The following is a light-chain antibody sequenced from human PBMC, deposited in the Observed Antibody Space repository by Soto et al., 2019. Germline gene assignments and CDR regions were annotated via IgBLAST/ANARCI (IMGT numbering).Light chain of an antibody. V-gene: IGLV2-14*03. CDR2: DVS. CDR1: SSDIGGYNY. J-gene: IGLJ1*01. CDR3: CSYTTSSTLV. Sequence: QSVLTQPASVSGSPGQSITISCTGTSSDIGGYNYVSWYQQHPGKAPKLIIHDVSKWPSGVSNRFSGSKSGNTASLTTSGLQAEDEADYYCCSYTTSSTLVFGTGTKVTVL.